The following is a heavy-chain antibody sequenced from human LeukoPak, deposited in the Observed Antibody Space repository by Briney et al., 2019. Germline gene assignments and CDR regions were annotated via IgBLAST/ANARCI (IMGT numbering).Heavy chain of an antibody. D-gene: IGHD6-13*01. CDR2: INPSGGST. J-gene: IGHJ5*02. V-gene: IGHV1-46*01. Sequence: ASVKVSCKASGYIFTSYYMHWVRQAPGQGLEWMGIINPSGGSTSYAQKFQGRVTMTRDMSTSTVYMELSSLRSEDTAVYYCARGDGEAASLWENWFDPWGQGTLVTVSS. CDR3: ARGDGEAASLWENWFDP. CDR1: GYIFTSYY.